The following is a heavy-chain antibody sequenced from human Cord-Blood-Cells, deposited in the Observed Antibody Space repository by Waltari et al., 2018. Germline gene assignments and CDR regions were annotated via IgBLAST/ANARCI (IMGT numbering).Heavy chain of an antibody. CDR2: TNAGNGNT. Sequence: QVQLVQSGAEVKKPGASVKVSCKASGYTFTSYAMHWARQAPGQRLEWMGWTNAGNGNTKYSRKFQGRVTITRDTSASTAYMELSSLRSEDTAVYYCARGGGTGDWYFDLWGRGTLVTVSS. CDR3: ARGGGTGDWYFDL. D-gene: IGHD7-27*01. CDR1: GYTFTSYA. J-gene: IGHJ2*01. V-gene: IGHV1-3*01.